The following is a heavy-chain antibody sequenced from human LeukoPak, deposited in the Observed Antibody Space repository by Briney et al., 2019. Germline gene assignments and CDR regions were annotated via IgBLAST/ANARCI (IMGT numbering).Heavy chain of an antibody. V-gene: IGHV1-2*02. D-gene: IGHD5-12*01. CDR1: GYTFSDYY. CDR3: AKVRWLRGAFDL. CDR2: ISPKRGDT. J-gene: IGHJ3*01. Sequence: ASVKVSCKASGYTFSDYYIRWLRQAPGQRLEWMGWISPKRGDTNSAQKFQDRISMTRDTSINSAYMELRRLKYDDTAVYYCAKVRWLRGAFDLWGQGTMVTVSS.